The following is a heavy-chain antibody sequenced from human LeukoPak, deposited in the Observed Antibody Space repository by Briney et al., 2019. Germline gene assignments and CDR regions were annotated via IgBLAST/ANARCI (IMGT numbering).Heavy chain of an antibody. Sequence: SETLSLTCTVSGGSISNYYWSWIRQPAGKELEWIGRVYTSGTTNYKSSLKSRVTMSVDTSKNQFSLKLNTVTAADTAVYYCARTGLGYYGMDVWGQGTTVTVSS. V-gene: IGHV4-4*07. CDR2: VYTSGTT. CDR3: ARTGLGYYGMDV. CDR1: GGSISNYY. J-gene: IGHJ6*02. D-gene: IGHD3-9*01.